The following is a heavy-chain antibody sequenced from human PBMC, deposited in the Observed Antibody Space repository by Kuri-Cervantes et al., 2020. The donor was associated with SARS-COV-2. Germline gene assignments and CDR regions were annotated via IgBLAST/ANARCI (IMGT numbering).Heavy chain of an antibody. Sequence: ASVKVSCKASGYTFTSYAVHWVRQAPGERLEWMAWINAGNGNTMYSQKFQGRVTISRDTSASAAYMDVTSPRSEDTAVYYCARMGDWGALDYWGQGTLVTVSS. V-gene: IGHV1-3*01. CDR2: INAGNGNT. D-gene: IGHD7-27*01. J-gene: IGHJ4*02. CDR3: ARMGDWGALDY. CDR1: GYTFTSYA.